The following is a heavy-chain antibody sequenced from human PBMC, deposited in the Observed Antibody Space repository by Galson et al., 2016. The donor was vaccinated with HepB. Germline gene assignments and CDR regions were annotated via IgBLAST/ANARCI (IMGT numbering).Heavy chain of an antibody. J-gene: IGHJ4*02. CDR1: GYTFTTYA. Sequence: SVKVSCKASGYTFTTYAINWVRQAPGQGPEWMGWINTNTGNPTYAQGFTGRFVFSLDTSVSTAYLQISSLKAEDTAVYYCARDLIGGFDYWGQGTLVPVSS. D-gene: IGHD3-10*01. CDR3: ARDLIGGFDY. CDR2: INTNTGNP. V-gene: IGHV7-4-1*02.